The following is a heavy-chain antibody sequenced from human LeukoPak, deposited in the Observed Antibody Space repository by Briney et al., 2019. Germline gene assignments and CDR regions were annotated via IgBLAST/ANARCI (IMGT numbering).Heavy chain of an antibody. V-gene: IGHV3-11*01. CDR1: GFTFSDYY. Sequence: GGSLRLSCAASGFTFSDYYMSWIRQAPGKGLEWVSYISNSGSTIYYADSVKGRFAISRDNAKNSLYLQMNSLRAEDTAVYYCARVQGQTTATYYYYYYGMDVWCQGTTVTVSS. CDR3: ARVQGQTTATYYYYYYGMDV. D-gene: IGHD4-17*01. CDR2: ISNSGSTI. J-gene: IGHJ6*02.